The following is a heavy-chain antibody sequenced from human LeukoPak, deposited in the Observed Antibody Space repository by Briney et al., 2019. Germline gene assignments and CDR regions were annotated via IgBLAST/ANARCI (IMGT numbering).Heavy chain of an antibody. D-gene: IGHD4-11*01. Sequence: AGGPLRLSCAASGFTFSSYAMHWVRQAPGKGLEWVAVISYDGSNKYYADSVKGRFTISRDNSKNTLYLQMNSLRAEDTAVYYCARDRGIGVTTGIDYWGQGTLVTVSS. V-gene: IGHV3-30-3*01. CDR3: ARDRGIGVTTGIDY. CDR1: GFTFSSYA. CDR2: ISYDGSNK. J-gene: IGHJ4*02.